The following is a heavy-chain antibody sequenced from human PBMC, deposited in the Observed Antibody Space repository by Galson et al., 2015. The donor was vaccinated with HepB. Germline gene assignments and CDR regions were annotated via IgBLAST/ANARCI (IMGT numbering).Heavy chain of an antibody. CDR3: AKDRYNSGEFDY. J-gene: IGHJ4*01. CDR2: IRSDGTNK. CDR1: GYTFSSYG. Sequence: SLRLSCAASGYTFSSYGMHWVRQAPGKGLEWVAFIRSDGTNKHYADSVKGRFTISRDNSRNTLYLQMNSLRAADTAVYYCAKDRYNSGEFDYWGHGTLVTVSS. D-gene: IGHD6-19*01. V-gene: IGHV3-30*02.